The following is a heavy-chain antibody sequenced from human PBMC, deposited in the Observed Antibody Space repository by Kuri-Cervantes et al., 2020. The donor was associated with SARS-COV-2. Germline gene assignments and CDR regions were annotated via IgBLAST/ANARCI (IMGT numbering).Heavy chain of an antibody. Sequence: LSLTCAASGFTVSGNYMSWVRQAPGKGLEWVSVIYSGGSTYYADSVKGRFTISRDNSKNTLYLQMNSLRAEDTAVYYCARAGYDFWSGYPNYYYYGMDVWGQGTTVTVSS. CDR1: GFTVSGNY. CDR2: IYSGGST. CDR3: ARAGYDFWSGYPNYYYYGMDV. J-gene: IGHJ6*02. D-gene: IGHD3-3*01. V-gene: IGHV3-53*01.